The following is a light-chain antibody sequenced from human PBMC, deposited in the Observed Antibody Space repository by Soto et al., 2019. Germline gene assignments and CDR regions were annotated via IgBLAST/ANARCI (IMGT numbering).Light chain of an antibody. CDR1: SSDVGIYNL. J-gene: IGLJ2*01. V-gene: IGLV2-23*02. Sequence: QSVLTQPASVSGSPGQSITIPCTGTSSDVGIYNLVSWYRQHPGEVPKLLIYEVTKRPSGVSNRFSGSKSGNTASLTISGLQAEDEADYYCCSYARSGALIFGGGTKVTVL. CDR2: EVT. CDR3: CSYARSGALI.